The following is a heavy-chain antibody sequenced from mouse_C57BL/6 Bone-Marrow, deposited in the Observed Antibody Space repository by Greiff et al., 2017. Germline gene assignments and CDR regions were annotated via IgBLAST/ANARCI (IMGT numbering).Heavy chain of an antibody. D-gene: IGHD1-1*01. CDR3: ARCPITTVVATPYWYFDV. J-gene: IGHJ1*03. CDR1: GYTFTSYG. Sequence: QVQLQQSGAELARPGASVKLSCKASGYTFTSYGISWVKQRTGQGLEWIGEIYPRRGNPYYNAKFKGKATLTADKSSSTAYMGLRSLTSEDSAVYFCARCPITTVVATPYWYFDVWGTGTTVTVSS. CDR2: IYPRRGNP. V-gene: IGHV1-81*01.